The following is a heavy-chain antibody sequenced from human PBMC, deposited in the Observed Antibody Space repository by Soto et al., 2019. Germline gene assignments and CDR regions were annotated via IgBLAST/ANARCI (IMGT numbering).Heavy chain of an antibody. CDR1: GGPVNGYY. V-gene: IGHV4-34*01. Sequence: WETLSLTCAAYGGPVNGYYWNWIRQPPGKGLEWIGEINHTGGTHYNPSLKSRVTMSVDTSKNQFSLRLSSVTAADTAIYYCATRITVFGLLIPPFDPWGQGTQVTVSS. CDR3: ATRITVFGLLIPPFDP. J-gene: IGHJ5*02. D-gene: IGHD3-3*01. CDR2: INHTGGT.